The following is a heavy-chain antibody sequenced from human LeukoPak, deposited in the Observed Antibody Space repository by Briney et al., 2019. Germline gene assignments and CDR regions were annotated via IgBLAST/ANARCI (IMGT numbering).Heavy chain of an antibody. J-gene: IGHJ4*02. Sequence: SETLSLTCTVSGGSISSYYWSWIRQPPGKGLEWIGYIYYSGSTNYNPSLQSRVTISVDTPKNQFSLKLSSVTAADTAVYYCARHRPSSSWYYFDYWGQGTLVTAS. CDR3: ARHRPSSSWYYFDY. D-gene: IGHD6-13*01. CDR1: GGSISSYY. V-gene: IGHV4-59*08. CDR2: IYYSGST.